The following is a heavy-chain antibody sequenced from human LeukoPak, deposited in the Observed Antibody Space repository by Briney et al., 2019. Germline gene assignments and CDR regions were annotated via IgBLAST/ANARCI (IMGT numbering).Heavy chain of an antibody. J-gene: IGHJ4*02. CDR3: ARDRLGGYSYVY. CDR2: INHHGST. CDR1: GGSFSGFY. V-gene: IGHV4-34*01. D-gene: IGHD5-12*01. Sequence: SETLSLTCAVHGGSFSGFYWSWIRQPPGKGLEWIGEINHHGSTNYSPSLESRVTISKDTSKNQFSLKLSSVTAADTAVYYCARDRLGGYSYVYWGQGSLVTVSS.